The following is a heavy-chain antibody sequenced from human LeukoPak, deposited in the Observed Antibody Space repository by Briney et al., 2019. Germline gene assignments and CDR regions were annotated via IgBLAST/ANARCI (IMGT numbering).Heavy chain of an antibody. CDR3: ARDKGRGALVAFDI. J-gene: IGHJ3*02. CDR1: GYTFTGYY. CDR2: INPNSGGT. D-gene: IGHD1-26*01. Sequence: APVKVSCKASGYTFTGYYMHWVRQAPGQGLEWMGWINPNSGGTNYAQKFQGRVTMTRDTSISTAYMELSRLRSDDTAVYYCARDKGRGALVAFDIWGQGTMVTVSS. V-gene: IGHV1-2*02.